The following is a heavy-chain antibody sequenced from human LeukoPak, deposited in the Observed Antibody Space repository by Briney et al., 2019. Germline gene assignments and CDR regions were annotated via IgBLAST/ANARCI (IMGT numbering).Heavy chain of an antibody. CDR3: ARLPIHYGGNGWFDP. J-gene: IGHJ5*02. D-gene: IGHD4-23*01. Sequence: SETLSLTCTVSGGSISSYYWSWIRQPPGKGLEWIGYIYYSGSTNYNPSLKSRVTISVDTSKNQFSLKLSSVTAADTAMYYCARLPIHYGGNGWFDPWGQGTLVTVSS. V-gene: IGHV4-59*08. CDR2: IYYSGST. CDR1: GGSISSYY.